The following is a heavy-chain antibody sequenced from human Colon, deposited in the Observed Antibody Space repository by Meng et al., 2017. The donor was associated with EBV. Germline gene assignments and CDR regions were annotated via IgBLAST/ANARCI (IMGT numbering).Heavy chain of an antibody. CDR3: ARASYGSGSPLGESWFDP. D-gene: IGHD3-10*01. V-gene: IGHV4-31*03. CDR2: FHSSGST. Sequence: HARLPESGPVLVKPSTTLALTFTVSGGSISSGGYYWSWIRQHPGKGLEWIGYFHSSGSTYYNPSLRSRLTISVDTSKNQFSLKLSSVTAADTAVYYCARASYGSGSPLGESWFDPWGQGTLVTVSS. J-gene: IGHJ5*02. CDR1: GGSISSGGYY.